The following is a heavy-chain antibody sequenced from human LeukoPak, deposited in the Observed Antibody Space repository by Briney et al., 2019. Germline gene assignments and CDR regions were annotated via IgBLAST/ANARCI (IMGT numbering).Heavy chain of an antibody. CDR1: GGSISSYY. J-gene: IGHJ4*02. CDR2: IYYSGST. CDR3: AANYYDSSGYYTPSFDY. D-gene: IGHD3-22*01. Sequence: PSETLSLTCTVSGGSISSYYWSWIRQPPGKGLEWIGYIYYSGSTNYNPSLKSRVTISVDTSKNQFSLKLSSVTAADTAVYYCAANYYDSSGYYTPSFDYWGQETLVTVSS. V-gene: IGHV4-59*01.